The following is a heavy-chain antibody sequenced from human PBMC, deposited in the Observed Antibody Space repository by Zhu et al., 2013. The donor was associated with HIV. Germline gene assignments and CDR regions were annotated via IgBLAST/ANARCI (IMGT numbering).Heavy chain of an antibody. D-gene: IGHD1-20*01. CDR3: ARDSITGTTGDAFDI. V-gene: IGHV1-69*01. Sequence: QVQLLQSGAEVKKPGASVKLSCKAVGYPLISYYHHWVRQAPGQGLEWMGGIIPMFGTANYAQKFQGRVTITADESTSTAYMQLSSLRSEDTAVYYCARDSITGTTGDAFDIWGQGTMVTVSS. J-gene: IGHJ3*02. CDR1: GYPLISYY. CDR2: IIPMFGTA.